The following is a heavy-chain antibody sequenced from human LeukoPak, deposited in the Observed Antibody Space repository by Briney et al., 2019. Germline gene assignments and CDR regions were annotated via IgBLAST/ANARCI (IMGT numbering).Heavy chain of an antibody. CDR3: ASYSGTYSAFEI. CDR2: IYHSGST. D-gene: IGHD1-26*01. CDR1: GYSISRGYS. Sequence: PSETLSLTCTVSGYSISRGYSWGWIRQPPGKGLEWIGNIYHSGSTNYSPSLKSRVTISVDTSKNQFSLKLSSVTAVDTAVYYCASYSGTYSAFEIWGQGTQVTVSS. J-gene: IGHJ3*02. V-gene: IGHV4-38-2*02.